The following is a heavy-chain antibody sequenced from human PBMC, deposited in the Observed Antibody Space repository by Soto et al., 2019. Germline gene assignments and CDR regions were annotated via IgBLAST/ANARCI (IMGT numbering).Heavy chain of an antibody. D-gene: IGHD3-10*01. CDR1: GFTFSSYS. CDR2: ISSSSSYI. J-gene: IGHJ6*03. Sequence: PGGSLRLSCAASGFTFSSYSMNWVRQAPGKGLEWVSSISSSSSYIYYADSVKGRFTISRDNAKNSLYLQMNSLRAEDTAVYYCARKVPSMVRGKSTRAGYYYYYMDVSGKATTVTVSS. V-gene: IGHV3-21*01. CDR3: ARKVPSMVRGKSTRAGYYYYYMDV.